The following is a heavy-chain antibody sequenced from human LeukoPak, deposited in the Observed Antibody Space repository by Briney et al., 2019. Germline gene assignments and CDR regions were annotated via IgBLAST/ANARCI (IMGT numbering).Heavy chain of an antibody. CDR2: ISSSSSYI. Sequence: GFLRLSCAASGFTFSSYSMNWVRQAPGKGLEWVSSISSSSSYIYYADSVKGRFTISRDNAKNSLYLQMNSLRAEDTAVYYCAELGITMIGGVWGKGTTVTISS. CDR1: GFTFSSYS. V-gene: IGHV3-21*01. J-gene: IGHJ6*04. CDR3: AELGITMIGGV. D-gene: IGHD3-10*02.